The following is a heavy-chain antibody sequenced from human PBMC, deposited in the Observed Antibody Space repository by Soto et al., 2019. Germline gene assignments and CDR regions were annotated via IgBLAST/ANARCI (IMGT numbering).Heavy chain of an antibody. CDR3: AHRNVLRYFEDWFDP. CDR1: GFSLSTSGVG. V-gene: IGHV2-5*02. CDR2: IYWDDDK. D-gene: IGHD3-9*01. J-gene: IGHJ5*02. Sequence: QITLKESGPTLVKPTQTLTLTCTFSGFSLSTSGVGVGWIRQPPGKALEWLALIYWDDDKRYSPSLKSRLTNTKDTSQHQVVLTMTNMDPVDTATYYCAHRNVLRYFEDWFDPWGQGTLVTVSS.